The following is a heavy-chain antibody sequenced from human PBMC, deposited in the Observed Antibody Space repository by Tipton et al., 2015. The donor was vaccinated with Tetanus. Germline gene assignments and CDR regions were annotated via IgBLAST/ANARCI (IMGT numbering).Heavy chain of an antibody. J-gene: IGHJ4*02. Sequence: SGFLISSYAMNWVRQVPGEGLEWVSGVSASGNTNYADSVDGRFTISRDNAKNTMYLQMNSLRAEDTSTYYCAKLKSRGDSSAIEHWGQGTLVTVSS. CDR2: VSASGNT. CDR1: GFLISSYA. V-gene: IGHV3-23*01. D-gene: IGHD2-21*02. CDR3: AKLKSRGDSSAIEH.